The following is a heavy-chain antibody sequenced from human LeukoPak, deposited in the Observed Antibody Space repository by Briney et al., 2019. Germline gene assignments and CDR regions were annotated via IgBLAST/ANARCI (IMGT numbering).Heavy chain of an antibody. J-gene: IGHJ6*03. CDR1: GYMLTEVS. Sequence: ASVKVSCKVPGYMLTEVSIHWVRQAPGKGLEGMGSFDPDDGETIYAQKFQGRLSMTEDTSAATAYMELSSLRSEDTAVYYCARNTYGYKFSMDVWGKGTTVIISS. CDR2: FDPDDGET. V-gene: IGHV1-24*01. CDR3: ARNTYGYKFSMDV. D-gene: IGHD5-24*01.